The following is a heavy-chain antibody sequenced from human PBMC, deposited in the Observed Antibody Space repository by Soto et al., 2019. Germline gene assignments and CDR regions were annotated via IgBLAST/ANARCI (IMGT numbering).Heavy chain of an antibody. J-gene: IGHJ3*02. Sequence: EVQLVESGGDLVQPGGSLRLSCAASGFTFSTYTMNWVRQAPGKGLDWVSYISGSSSTIFYADSVKGRFTIARANAKNSLDLQMDSLRPEDPCVYFCARDVCIVGTCYSVGEDAFDIWGQATMVTVSS. CDR2: ISGSSSTI. CDR3: ARDVCIVGTCYSVGEDAFDI. CDR1: GFTFSTYT. D-gene: IGHD2-15*01. V-gene: IGHV3-48*01.